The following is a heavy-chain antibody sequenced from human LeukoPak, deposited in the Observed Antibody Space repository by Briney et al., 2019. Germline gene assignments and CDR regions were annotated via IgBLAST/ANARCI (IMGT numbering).Heavy chain of an antibody. J-gene: IGHJ4*02. Sequence: SETLSLTCAVYGGSLSGYYWSWIRQPPGKGLEWIGEINHSGSTNYNPSLKSRVTISVDTSKNQFSLKLSSVTAADTAVYYCARGRNGYSSSWYVNYWGQGTLVTVSS. CDR2: INHSGST. CDR3: ARGRNGYSSSWYVNY. D-gene: IGHD6-13*01. CDR1: GGSLSGYY. V-gene: IGHV4-34*01.